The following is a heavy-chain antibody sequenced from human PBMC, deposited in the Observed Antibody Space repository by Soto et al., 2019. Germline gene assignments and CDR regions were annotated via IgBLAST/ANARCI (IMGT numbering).Heavy chain of an antibody. CDR3: ATRGASYDSSGYPY. CDR2: IYYSGST. J-gene: IGHJ4*02. Sequence: PSETLSLTCTVSGGSVSSGSYYWSWIRQPPGKGLEWIGYIYYSGSTNYNPSLKSRFTISVDTSKNQFSLKLGSFPAADTAMYACATRGASYDSSGYPYWGPGPLVTVSS. D-gene: IGHD3-22*01. CDR1: GGSVSSGSYY. V-gene: IGHV4-61*01.